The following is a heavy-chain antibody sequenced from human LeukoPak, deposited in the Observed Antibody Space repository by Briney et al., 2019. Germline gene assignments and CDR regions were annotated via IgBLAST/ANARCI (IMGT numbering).Heavy chain of an antibody. CDR3: ARESGLRRNRWIDY. Sequence: GGSLRLSCAASGFTFSNYAMTWVRQAPGKGLEWVSSISSSGSHTYYADSVKGRFTISRDNSKNTLYLQMNSLRVEDTAVYYCARESGLRRNRWIDYWGQGTLVTVSS. J-gene: IGHJ4*02. D-gene: IGHD3-3*01. CDR1: GFTFSNYA. CDR2: ISSSGSHT. V-gene: IGHV3-23*01.